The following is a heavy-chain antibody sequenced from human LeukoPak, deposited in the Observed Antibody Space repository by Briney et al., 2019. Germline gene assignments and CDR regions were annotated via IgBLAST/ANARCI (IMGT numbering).Heavy chain of an antibody. CDR2: IYTSGST. V-gene: IGHV4-61*02. CDR1: GGSISSGSYY. Sequence: PSETLSLTGTVSGGSISSGSYYWSWIRQPAGKGLEWIGRIYTSGSTNYNPSLKSRVTISVDTSKNQFSLKLSSVTAADTAVYYCARGPYYDFWSGYYTLDYWGQGTLVTVSS. J-gene: IGHJ4*02. D-gene: IGHD3-3*01. CDR3: ARGPYYDFWSGYYTLDY.